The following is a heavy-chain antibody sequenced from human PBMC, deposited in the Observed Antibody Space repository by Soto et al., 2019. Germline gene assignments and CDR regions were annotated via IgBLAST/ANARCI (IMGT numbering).Heavy chain of an antibody. CDR3: ARWQYCSGGSCYSLGMDL. J-gene: IGHJ6*04. D-gene: IGHD2-15*01. CDR2: IYYSGST. CDR1: GGSISSGGYY. Sequence: SETLSLTCTVSGGSISSGGYYWSWIRQHPGKGLEWIGYIYYSGSTYYNPSLKSRVTISVDTSKNQFSLKLSSVTAADTAVYYCARWQYCSGGSCYSLGMDLWGEGTTVTVSS. V-gene: IGHV4-31*03.